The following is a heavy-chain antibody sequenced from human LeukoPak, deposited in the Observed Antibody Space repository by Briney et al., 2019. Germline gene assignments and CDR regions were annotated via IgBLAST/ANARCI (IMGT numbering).Heavy chain of an antibody. CDR1: GFTFSSYA. CDR3: AKALFAPLWFGDYGAFDI. Sequence: GGSLRLSCAASGFTFSSYAMHWVRQAPGKGLEWVSGISWNSGSIGYADSVKGRFTISRDNAKNSLYLQMNSLRAEDTASYYCAKALFAPLWFGDYGAFDIWGQGTMVTVSS. CDR2: ISWNSGSI. D-gene: IGHD3-10*01. V-gene: IGHV3-9*01. J-gene: IGHJ3*02.